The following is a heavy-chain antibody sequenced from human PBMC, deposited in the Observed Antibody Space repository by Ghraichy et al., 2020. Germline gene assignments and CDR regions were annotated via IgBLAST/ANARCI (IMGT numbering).Heavy chain of an antibody. J-gene: IGHJ4*02. D-gene: IGHD5-24*01. V-gene: IGHV4-59*01. Sequence: SETLSLTCTVSGAPISHFYWRWIRQPPGKGLEWIGYIHNSGGTNYDPSLKSRLTISIDTSKHQFSLKLSSATAADTAVYYCARDGDGNPYAGFDYWGQGALVTVSS. CDR3: ARDGDGNPYAGFDY. CDR2: IHNSGGT. CDR1: GAPISHFY.